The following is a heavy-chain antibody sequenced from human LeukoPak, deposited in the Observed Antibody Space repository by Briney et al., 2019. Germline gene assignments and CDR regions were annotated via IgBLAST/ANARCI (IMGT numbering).Heavy chain of an antibody. J-gene: IGHJ2*01. V-gene: IGHV4-38-2*01. CDR3: ARVNMVVSRPEGFFDL. D-gene: IGHD4/OR15-4a*01. Sequence: PSETLSLTCAVSGFPITTGSDFYWGWIRHPPEKGLEWIGHFSRDAVTYYSPSLESRVTISSDTSKNHFSLRLTSVTAADSAVYYRARVNMVVSRPEGFFDLWGRGTLVTVSS. CDR1: GFPITTGSDFY. CDR2: FSRDAVT.